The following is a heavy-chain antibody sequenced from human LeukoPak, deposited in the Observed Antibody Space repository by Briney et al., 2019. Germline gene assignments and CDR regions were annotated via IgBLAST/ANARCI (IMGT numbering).Heavy chain of an antibody. J-gene: IGHJ5*02. D-gene: IGHD4-11*01. Sequence: SVKVSCKASGFTFTSSAVQWVRQARGQRLEWIGWIVVGSGNTNYAQKFQERVTITRDMSTSTAYMELSSLRSEDTAVYYCAKLSGGGYSNHNWFDPWGQGTPVAVSS. V-gene: IGHV1-58*01. CDR3: AKLSGGGYSNHNWFDP. CDR1: GFTFTSSA. CDR2: IVVGSGNT.